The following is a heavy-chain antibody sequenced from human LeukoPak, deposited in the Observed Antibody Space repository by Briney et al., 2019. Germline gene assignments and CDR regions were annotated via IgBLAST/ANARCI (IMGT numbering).Heavy chain of an antibody. V-gene: IGHV1-69*01. Sequence: SVKVSCKASGGTFSSYAISWVRQAPGQGLEWMGGIIPIFGSANYAQKFQGRVTITADESTSTAYMELSSLRSEDTAVYYCARGLGGIWSGYYTGDYYYGMDVWGQGTTVTVSS. CDR3: ARGLGGIWSGYYTGDYYYGMDV. J-gene: IGHJ6*02. D-gene: IGHD3-3*01. CDR2: IIPIFGSA. CDR1: GGTFSSYA.